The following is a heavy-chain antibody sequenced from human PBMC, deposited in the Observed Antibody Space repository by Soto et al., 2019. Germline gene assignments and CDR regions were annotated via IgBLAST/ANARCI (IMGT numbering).Heavy chain of an antibody. V-gene: IGHV4-61*01. CDR1: VGSVISGRCD. D-gene: IGHD6-13*01. CDR3: ARMKQHTEDWFEP. J-gene: IGHJ5*02. CDR2: IYYSGST. Sequence: SWTXSLTWTFSVGSVISGRCDLSWIRQPPGKVLDWIGYIYYSGSTNYNPSIKSRFTISVDTSKNQLSLKLSSVTAADTAAYYCARMKQHTEDWFEPWGQGTLVNV.